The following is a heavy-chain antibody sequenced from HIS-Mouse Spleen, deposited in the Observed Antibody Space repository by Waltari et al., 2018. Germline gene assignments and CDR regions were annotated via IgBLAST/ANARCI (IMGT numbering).Heavy chain of an antibody. J-gene: IGHJ3*02. D-gene: IGHD6-19*01. V-gene: IGHV1-58*02. CDR2: IVVGIGNT. CDR1: GFTFTSSA. CDR3: AADSSPRRAFDI. Sequence: QMQLVQSGPEVKKPGTSVKVSCKASGFTFTSSAMQWVRQARGQRLEWIGWIVVGIGNTNYAQKFRDRVTITRDMSTSTAYMERSSLRSEDTAVYYCAADSSPRRAFDIWGQGTMVTVSS.